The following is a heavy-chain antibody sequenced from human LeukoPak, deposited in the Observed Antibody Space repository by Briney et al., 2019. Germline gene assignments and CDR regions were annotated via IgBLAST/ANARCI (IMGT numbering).Heavy chain of an antibody. CDR3: ARDGAIVPAAIGSANWFDP. J-gene: IGHJ5*02. CDR2: ISSSGSTI. D-gene: IGHD2-2*02. Sequence: PGGSLRLSCAASGFTFSDYYMSWIRQAPGKGLEWVSYISSSGSTIYYADSVKGRFTISRDDAKNSLYLQMNSLRAEDTAVYYCARDGAIVPAAIGSANWFDPWGQGTLVTVSS. CDR1: GFTFSDYY. V-gene: IGHV3-11*04.